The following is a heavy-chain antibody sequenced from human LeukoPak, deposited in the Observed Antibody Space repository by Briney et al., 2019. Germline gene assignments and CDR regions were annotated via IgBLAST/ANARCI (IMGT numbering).Heavy chain of an antibody. CDR2: INHSGST. CDR3: AMPLSVPYAFDI. Sequence: SETLSLTCAVYGGSFSGYYWSWIRQPPGKGLEWIGEINHSGSTNYNPSLKSRVTISVDTSKDQFSLKLSSVTAADTAVYYCAMPLSVPYAFDIWGQGTMVTVSS. J-gene: IGHJ3*02. V-gene: IGHV4-34*01. CDR1: GGSFSGYY.